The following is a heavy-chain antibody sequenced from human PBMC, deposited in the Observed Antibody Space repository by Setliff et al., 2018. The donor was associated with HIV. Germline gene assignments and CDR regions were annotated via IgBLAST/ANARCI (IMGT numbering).Heavy chain of an antibody. CDR2: VYYSGRT. V-gene: IGHV4-39*01. CDR3: ARSQPDTIFGVVTFDC. D-gene: IGHD3-3*01. CDR1: GGSMSSSGPGYY. J-gene: IGHJ4*02. Sequence: SETLSLTCTVSGGSMSSSGPGYYWGWVRQTPGGGLEWIGSVYYSGRTYYNPSLKSRVTISVDTSKNQLSLRLTSMAAADTAMYYCARSQPDTIFGVVTFDCWGQGKMVTVSS.